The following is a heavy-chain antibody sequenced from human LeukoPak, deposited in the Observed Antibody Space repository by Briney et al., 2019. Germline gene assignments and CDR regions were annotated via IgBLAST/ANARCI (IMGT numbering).Heavy chain of an antibody. D-gene: IGHD5-18*01. CDR1: GYTFTSYG. CDR3: ARLSGGYSYGSAFD. Sequence: EASVKVSCKASGYTFTSYGISWVRQAPGQGLEWMGWISAYNGNTNYAQKLQGRVTMTTDTSTSTAYIELRSLRSDDTAVYYCARLSGGYSYGSAFDWGQGTLVTVSS. J-gene: IGHJ4*02. CDR2: ISAYNGNT. V-gene: IGHV1-18*01.